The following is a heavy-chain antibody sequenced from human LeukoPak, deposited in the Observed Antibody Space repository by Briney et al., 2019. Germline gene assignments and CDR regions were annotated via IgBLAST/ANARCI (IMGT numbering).Heavy chain of an antibody. J-gene: IGHJ3*02. CDR2: ISSRTSDT. CDR1: GFTFSDYY. D-gene: IGHD3-10*01. V-gene: IGHV3-11*06. Sequence: GGSLRLSCAASGFTFSDYYMSWIRQAPGKGLEWVSYISSRTSDTNYVDSVKGRFTISRDNAKNSLYLQMNSLRAEDTAVYYCAKGRGAFDIWGQGTMVTVSS. CDR3: AKGRGAFDI.